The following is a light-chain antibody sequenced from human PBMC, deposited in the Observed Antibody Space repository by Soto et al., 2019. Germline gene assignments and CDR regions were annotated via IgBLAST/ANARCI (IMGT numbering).Light chain of an antibody. CDR3: QHRSNWPPIT. CDR2: DSS. V-gene: IGKV3-11*01. CDR1: QSVSIY. Sequence: IVLTQSPATLSLSPGERVTLSCRASQSVSIYLAWYQQKPGQAPRLLIYDSSNRAAGIPARFSARGSGTDFTLFISNLEPEDSAVYYCQHRSNWPPITFGQGTRLEIK. J-gene: IGKJ5*01.